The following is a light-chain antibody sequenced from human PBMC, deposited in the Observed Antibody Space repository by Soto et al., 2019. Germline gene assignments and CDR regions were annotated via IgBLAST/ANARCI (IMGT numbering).Light chain of an antibody. Sequence: DIQMTQSPSSLSASVGDRVTITCRASQSISTSLNWYQQKPGEAPKLLIYATSTLQSGVPSRFSGSASGADFTLTISSLQPEDFATYYCQQSYSGLRTFGQGTKVEIK. V-gene: IGKV1-39*01. CDR1: QSISTS. CDR3: QQSYSGLRT. CDR2: ATS. J-gene: IGKJ1*01.